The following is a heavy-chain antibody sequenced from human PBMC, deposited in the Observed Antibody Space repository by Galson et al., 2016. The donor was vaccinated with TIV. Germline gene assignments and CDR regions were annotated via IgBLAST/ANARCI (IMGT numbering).Heavy chain of an antibody. CDR3: ARECQPTIFGVSIMDY. CDR2: ISSSSTFI. CDR1: GFTFSSYT. V-gene: IGHV3-21*01. D-gene: IGHD3-3*01. Sequence: SLRLSCAASGFTFSSYTMHWVRQAPGKEPQWVSSISSSSTFIYYADSVKGRFTISRDNTNDSLYLELSSLRVEDTAMYYCARECQPTIFGVSIMDYWGKGTVVTSSS. J-gene: IGHJ4*02.